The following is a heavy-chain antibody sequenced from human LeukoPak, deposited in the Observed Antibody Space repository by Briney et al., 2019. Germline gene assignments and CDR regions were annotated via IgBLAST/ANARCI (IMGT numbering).Heavy chain of an antibody. CDR3: ARANGYCSSTSCPYFDY. CDR2: INHSGST. V-gene: IGHV4-34*01. Sequence: SETLSLTCAVYGGSFSGYYWSWIRQPPGKGLEWIGEINHSGSTNYNPSLKSRVTIPVDTSKNQFSLKLSSVTAADTAVYYCARANGYCSSTSCPYFDYWGQGTLVTVSS. CDR1: GGSFSGYY. D-gene: IGHD2-2*01. J-gene: IGHJ4*02.